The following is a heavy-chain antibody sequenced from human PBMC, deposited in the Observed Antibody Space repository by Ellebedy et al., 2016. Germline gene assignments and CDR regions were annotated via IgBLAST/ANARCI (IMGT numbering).Heavy chain of an antibody. Sequence: GGSLRLSCAASGFTFNNYWMTWIRQAPGKGLEWVANIKQDGSEKYYVGSVKGRFTISRDNAKNSLYLQMNSLRAEDTAVYYCARVAADSRSTPDYWGQGTLVTVSS. J-gene: IGHJ4*02. V-gene: IGHV3-7*03. CDR1: GFTFNNYW. CDR3: ARVAADSRSTPDY. CDR2: IKQDGSEK. D-gene: IGHD2-15*01.